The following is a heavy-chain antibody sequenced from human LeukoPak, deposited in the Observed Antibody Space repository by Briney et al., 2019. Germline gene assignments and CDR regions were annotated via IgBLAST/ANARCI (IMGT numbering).Heavy chain of an antibody. V-gene: IGHV3-9*01. Sequence: PGGSLRLSCAASGFTFDDYSMHWVRQAPGKGLEWVSGISWNSGSIGYADSVKGRFTISRDNAKNSLYLQMNSLRAEDTALYYCAKGHYGDYAYYFDYWGQGTLVTVSS. CDR2: ISWNSGSI. D-gene: IGHD4-17*01. CDR3: AKGHYGDYAYYFDY. CDR1: GFTFDDYS. J-gene: IGHJ4*02.